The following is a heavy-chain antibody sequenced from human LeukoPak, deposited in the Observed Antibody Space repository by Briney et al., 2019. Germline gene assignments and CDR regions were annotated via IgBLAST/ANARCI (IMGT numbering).Heavy chain of an antibody. D-gene: IGHD5-18*01. CDR1: GGSISSGGYS. Sequence: SETLSLTCAVSGGSISSGGYSWSWIRQPPGKGLEWIGYIYYGGSTNYNPSLKSRVTISVDTSKNQFSLKLSSVTAADTAVYYCARGYSYGSYYFDYWGQGTLVTVPS. V-gene: IGHV4-61*08. J-gene: IGHJ4*02. CDR3: ARGYSYGSYYFDY. CDR2: IYYGGST.